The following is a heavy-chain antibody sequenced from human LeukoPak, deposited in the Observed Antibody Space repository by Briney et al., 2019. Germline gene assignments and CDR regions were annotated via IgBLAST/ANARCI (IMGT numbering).Heavy chain of an antibody. CDR2: ISGSGGST. CDR1: GFTFSSYD. Sequence: GGSLRLSCAASGFTFSSYDMSWVRQAPGKGLEWVSAISGSGGSTYYADPVKGRFTISRDNSKNTLYLQMNSLRVEDTAVYYCAKDRSAGTYFDFWGQGTLVTVSS. CDR3: AKDRSAGTYFDF. D-gene: IGHD1-1*01. J-gene: IGHJ4*02. V-gene: IGHV3-23*01.